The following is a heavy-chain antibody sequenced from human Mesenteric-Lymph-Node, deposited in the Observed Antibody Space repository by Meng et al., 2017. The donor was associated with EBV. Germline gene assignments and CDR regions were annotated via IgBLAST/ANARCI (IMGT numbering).Heavy chain of an antibody. CDR2: ISSSSSYI. CDR1: VFTFSSYS. D-gene: IGHD2-15*01. CDR3: ARVDGDGYCSGGSCYSLDY. V-gene: IGHV3-21*01. Sequence: EVQLVESGXXXXXPXXRXXLSCAAPVFTFSSYSMNWVRQAPGKGLEWVSSISSSSSYIYYADSVKGRFTISRDNAKNSLYLQMNSLRAEDTAVYYCARVDGDGYCSGGSCYSLDYWGQGTLVTVYS. J-gene: IGHJ4*02.